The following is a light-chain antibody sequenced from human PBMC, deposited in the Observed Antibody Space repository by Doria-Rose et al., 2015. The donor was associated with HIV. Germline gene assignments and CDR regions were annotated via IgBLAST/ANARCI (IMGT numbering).Light chain of an antibody. CDR3: HQYGTSWT. CDR1: QCCSSTY. V-gene: IGKV3-20*01. CDR2: DGS. Sequence: EIVLTQSPGTLALSPGERATLSCRARQCCSSTYLAWYQQKPGQAPSLLIYDGSTRATGIPDRFSASGSGTDFTLTINRLEPEDFALYYCHQYGTSWTFGQGTKVEI. J-gene: IGKJ1*01.